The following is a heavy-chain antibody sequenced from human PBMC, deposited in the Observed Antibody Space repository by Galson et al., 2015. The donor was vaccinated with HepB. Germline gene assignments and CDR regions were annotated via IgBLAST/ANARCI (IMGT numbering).Heavy chain of an antibody. CDR3: ARDSTAMVDY. J-gene: IGHJ4*02. CDR1: GFTFSRYA. Sequence: SLRLSCAASGFTFSRYAMHWVRQAPGKGLEWVAVISKAGFNKYYTNSVKGRFTISRDNSKNTVYLQMNSLKTEDTAIYYFARDSTAMVDYWGQGTLVTVSS. D-gene: IGHD5-18*01. V-gene: IGHV3-30-3*01. CDR2: ISKAGFNK.